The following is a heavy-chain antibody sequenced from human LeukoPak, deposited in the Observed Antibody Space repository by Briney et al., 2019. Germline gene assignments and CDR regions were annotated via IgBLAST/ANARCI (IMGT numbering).Heavy chain of an antibody. CDR2: INPNSGGT. CDR1: VYTFTGYY. Sequence: ASVKVSCKVSVYTFTGYYMHWVRQAPEQGLEWMGWINPNSGGTNYAQKFQGRVTMTRDTSISTAYMELSRLRSDDTAVYYCARGIVGATTGDWGQGTLVTVSS. J-gene: IGHJ4*02. V-gene: IGHV1-2*02. D-gene: IGHD1-26*01. CDR3: ARGIVGATTGD.